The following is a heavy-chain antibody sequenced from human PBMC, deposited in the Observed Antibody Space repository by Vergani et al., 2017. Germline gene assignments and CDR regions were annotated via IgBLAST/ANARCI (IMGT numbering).Heavy chain of an antibody. D-gene: IGHD4-11*01. CDR1: GGSISSRNW. J-gene: IGHJ4*02. CDR2: IYYSGST. V-gene: IGHV4-4*02. Sequence: QVQLQESGPGLVKPSGTLSLTCAVSGGSISSRNWWSWVRQPPGKGLEWIGSIYYSGSTYYNPSLKSRVTISVDTSKNQFSLKLSSVTAADTAVYYCARVNSNYIYWGQGTLVTVSS. CDR3: ARVNSNYIY.